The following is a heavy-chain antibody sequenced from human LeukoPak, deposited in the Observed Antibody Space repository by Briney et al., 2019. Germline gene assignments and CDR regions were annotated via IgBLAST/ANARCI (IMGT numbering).Heavy chain of an antibody. CDR3: ARGRAGRHLQLIFDD. CDR1: GFTSGDYA. D-gene: IGHD5-24*01. V-gene: IGHV3-49*03. J-gene: IGHJ4*02. Sequence: GGSLRLSCTASGFTSGDYAMSWFRQAPGKGLEWVCFIRRNSYGGTAEYAASVKGRFTMSRDDSRSIAYLQMNSLESEDTAVYFCARGRAGRHLQLIFDDWGQGTLVTVSS. CDR2: IRRNSYGGTA.